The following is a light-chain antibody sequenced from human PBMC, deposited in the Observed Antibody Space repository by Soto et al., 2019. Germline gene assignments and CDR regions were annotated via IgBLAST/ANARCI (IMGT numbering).Light chain of an antibody. CDR1: QGISNY. Sequence: DIQMTQSPSSLSASVGDRVTITCRASQGISNYIAWYQQKPGKAPKLLIYAASTLQSGVPSRFSGSGSGTDVTLTINSLQPEEVATYSCQKYSSVPLFGPGTKVDIK. J-gene: IGKJ3*01. CDR3: QKYSSVPL. V-gene: IGKV1-27*01. CDR2: AAS.